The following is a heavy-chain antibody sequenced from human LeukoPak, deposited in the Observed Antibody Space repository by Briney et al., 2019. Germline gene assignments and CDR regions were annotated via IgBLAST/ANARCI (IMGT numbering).Heavy chain of an antibody. V-gene: IGHV3-23*01. Sequence: PGGSLRLSCAASGFTFSSYAMSWVRQAPGKGLEWVSANSGSGSSTYYADSVKGRFTISRDNSKNTVYLQMNSLRAEDTAVYYCARERSGYDSGPYYFDYWGQGTLVTVSS. CDR1: GFTFSSYA. D-gene: IGHD5-12*01. CDR2: NSGSGSST. CDR3: ARERSGYDSGPYYFDY. J-gene: IGHJ4*02.